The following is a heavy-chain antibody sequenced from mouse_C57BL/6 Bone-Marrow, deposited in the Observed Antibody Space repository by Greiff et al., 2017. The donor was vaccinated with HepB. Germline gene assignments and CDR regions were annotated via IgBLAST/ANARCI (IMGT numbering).Heavy chain of an antibody. CDR1: GYTFTSYW. D-gene: IGHD2-4*01. CDR2: IDPSDSYT. V-gene: IGHV1-69*01. CDR3: ARCDYDPAWFAY. J-gene: IGHJ3*01. Sequence: QVQLQQPGAELVMPGASVKLSCKASGYTFTSYWMHWVKQRPGQGLEWIGEIDPSDSYTNYNQKFKGKSTLTVDKSSSTAYMQLSSLTSEDSAVYYCARCDYDPAWFAYWGQGTLVTVSA.